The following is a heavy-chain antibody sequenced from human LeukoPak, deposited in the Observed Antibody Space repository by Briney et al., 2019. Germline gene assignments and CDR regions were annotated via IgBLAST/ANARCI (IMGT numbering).Heavy chain of an antibody. CDR1: GVSISSYY. D-gene: IGHD3-22*01. CDR3: ARDVYYYDSSAIEDDAFDI. CDR2: IYTSGST. Sequence: PSETLSLTCTVSGVSISSYYWSWIRQPAGKGLEWIRRIYTSGSTNYNPSLKSRVTMSVDTSKTQFSLKLSSVTAPDTAVYYCARDVYYYDSSAIEDDAFDIWGQGTMVTVSS. J-gene: IGHJ3*02. V-gene: IGHV4-4*07.